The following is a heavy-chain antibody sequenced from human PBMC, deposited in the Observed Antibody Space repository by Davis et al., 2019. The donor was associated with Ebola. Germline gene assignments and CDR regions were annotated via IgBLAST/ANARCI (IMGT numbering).Heavy chain of an antibody. CDR2: ISSSSSTI. D-gene: IGHD3-10*01. V-gene: IGHV3-48*02. Sequence: GEFLKISCAASGFTFSSYSMNWVRQAPGKGLEWVSYISSSSSTIYYADSVKGRFTIPRDNAKNSLYLQMNSLRDEDTAVYYCAALGGLYYYYYGMDVWGQGTTVTVSS. J-gene: IGHJ6*02. CDR1: GFTFSSYS. CDR3: AALGGLYYYYYGMDV.